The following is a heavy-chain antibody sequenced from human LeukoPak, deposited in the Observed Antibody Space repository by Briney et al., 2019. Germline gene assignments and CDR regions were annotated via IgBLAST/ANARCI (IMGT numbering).Heavy chain of an antibody. Sequence: ASVKVSCKASGYTFTSYYMHWVRQAPGQGLEWMGIINPSGGSTSYAQKFQGRVTMTRDTSTSTVYMELSSLRSEDTAVYFCAGGPLRLGDLSTLWGQGTLVTVSS. V-gene: IGHV1-46*01. CDR3: AGGPLRLGDLSTL. D-gene: IGHD3-16*02. CDR1: GYTFTSYY. J-gene: IGHJ4*02. CDR2: INPSGGST.